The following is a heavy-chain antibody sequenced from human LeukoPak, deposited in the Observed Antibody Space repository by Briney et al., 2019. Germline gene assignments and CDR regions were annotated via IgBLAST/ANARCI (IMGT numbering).Heavy chain of an antibody. D-gene: IGHD5-12*01. CDR3: ARVRGGYDFEVFDY. J-gene: IGHJ4*02. Sequence: GGSLRLSCAASGFTFSSYGMHWVRQAPGKGLEWVSSISSSSSYIYYADSVKGRFTISRDNAKNSLYLQMNSLRAEDTAVYYCARVRGGYDFEVFDYWGQGTLVTVSS. CDR1: GFTFSSYG. CDR2: ISSSSSYI. V-gene: IGHV3-21*01.